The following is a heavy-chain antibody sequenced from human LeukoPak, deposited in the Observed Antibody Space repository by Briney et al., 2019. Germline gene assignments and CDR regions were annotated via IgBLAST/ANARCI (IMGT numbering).Heavy chain of an antibody. CDR2: IKQDGSEK. CDR3: AREITIIAVAGTVAFDI. D-gene: IGHD6-19*01. CDR1: GFTFSSYW. Sequence: GGSLRLSCAASGFTFSSYWMSWVRQAPGKGLEWVANIKQDGSEKYYVDSVKGRFTISRDNAKNSLYLQMNSLRAEDTAVYYCAREITIIAVAGTVAFDIWGQGTMVTVSS. J-gene: IGHJ3*02. V-gene: IGHV3-7*01.